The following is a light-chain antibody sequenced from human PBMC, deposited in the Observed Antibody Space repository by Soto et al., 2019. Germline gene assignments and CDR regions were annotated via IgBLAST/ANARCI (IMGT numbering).Light chain of an antibody. CDR1: QYVSSSY. J-gene: IGKJ5*01. Sequence: ESVLAHSLGILSLSPGERATLSCRASQYVSSSYLAWYQQKPGQAPRLLIYGASSRATGIPDRFSGSGSGTDFTLTISRLEPEDFAVYYCQQFGSSPPIIFGQGTRLEIK. CDR2: GAS. CDR3: QQFGSSPPII. V-gene: IGKV3-20*01.